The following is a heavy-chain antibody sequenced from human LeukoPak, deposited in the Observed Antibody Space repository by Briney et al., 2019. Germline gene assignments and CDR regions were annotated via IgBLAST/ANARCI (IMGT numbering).Heavy chain of an antibody. V-gene: IGHV4-30-2*01. D-gene: IGHD3-3*01. CDR3: ARASDFGSGYGKWFDP. Sequence: PSETLSLTCAVSGGSISSGGYSWSWIRQPPGKGLEWIGYIYHSGSTYYNPSLKSRVTISVDRSKNQFSLKLSSVTAADTAVYYCARASDFGSGYGKWFDPWGQGTLVTVSS. J-gene: IGHJ5*02. CDR2: IYHSGST. CDR1: GGSISSGGYS.